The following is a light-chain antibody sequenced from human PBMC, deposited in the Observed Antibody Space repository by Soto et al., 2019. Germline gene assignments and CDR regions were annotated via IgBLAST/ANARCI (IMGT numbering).Light chain of an antibody. Sequence: EIVLTQSPGTLSLSPGERATIYSRASQSVSSSYLAWYQQKPGQAPRLLIYGASSRATGIPDRFSGSGSGTDFTLTISRLEPEDFAVYYCQQYGSSLITFGQGTRLEIK. CDR3: QQYGSSLIT. V-gene: IGKV3-20*01. CDR2: GAS. CDR1: QSVSSSY. J-gene: IGKJ5*01.